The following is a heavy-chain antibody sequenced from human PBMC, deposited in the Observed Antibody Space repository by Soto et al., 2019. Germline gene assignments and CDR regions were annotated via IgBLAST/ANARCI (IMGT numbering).Heavy chain of an antibody. CDR2: IIPILGIA. J-gene: IGHJ5*02. D-gene: IGHD2-2*01. V-gene: IGHV1-69*08. Sequence: QVQLVQSGAEVKKPGSSVKVSCKASGGTFSSYTISWVRQAPGQGVEWMGRIIPILGIANYAQKFQGRVTITADKSTSTAYMELSSLRSEDTAVYYCARDRIVVVPAAEFDPWGQGPLVTVSS. CDR3: ARDRIVVVPAAEFDP. CDR1: GGTFSSYT.